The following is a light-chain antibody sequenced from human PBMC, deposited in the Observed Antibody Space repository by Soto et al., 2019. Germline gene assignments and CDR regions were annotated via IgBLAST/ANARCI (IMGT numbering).Light chain of an antibody. CDR1: QSISSR. J-gene: IGKJ1*01. CDR3: QQYKSYPWT. CDR2: KAS. Sequence: DIQMTQSPSTLSASVGDRVTITCRASQSISSRLAWYQQKPGKAPKLLIYKASSLESGVPSRFSGSGSGTEFTLTISSLQPDDFATYYCQQYKSYPWTFGQGTTVEIK. V-gene: IGKV1-5*03.